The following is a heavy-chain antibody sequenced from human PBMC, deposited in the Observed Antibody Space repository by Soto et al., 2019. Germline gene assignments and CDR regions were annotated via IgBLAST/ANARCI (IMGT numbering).Heavy chain of an antibody. CDR2: IYYSGST. CDR1: GGSISSGGYY. Sequence: SETLSLTCTVSGGSISSGGYYWSWIRQPPGKGLEWIGYIYYSGSTNYNPSLKSRVTISVDKSKNQFSLKLSSVTAADTAVYYCARDPGAGFDYWGQGTLVTVSS. J-gene: IGHJ4*02. CDR3: ARDPGAGFDY. V-gene: IGHV4-61*08.